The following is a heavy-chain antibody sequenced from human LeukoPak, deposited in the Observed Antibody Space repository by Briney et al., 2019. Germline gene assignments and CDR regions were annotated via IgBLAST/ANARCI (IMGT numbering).Heavy chain of an antibody. CDR3: ARSLSSGYYGSGGPDY. V-gene: IGHV1-2*02. CDR2: INPNSGGT. D-gene: IGHD3-22*01. J-gene: IGHJ4*02. Sequence: ASVKVSCKASGYTFTCYYMHWVRQAPGQGREWMGWINPNSGGTNYAQKFQGRVTMTRDTSISTAYMELSRLRSDDTAVYYCARSLSSGYYGSGGPDYWGQGTLVTVSS. CDR1: GYTFTCYY.